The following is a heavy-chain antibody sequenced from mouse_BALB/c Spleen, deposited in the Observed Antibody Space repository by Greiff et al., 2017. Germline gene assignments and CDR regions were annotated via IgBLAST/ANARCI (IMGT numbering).Heavy chain of an antibody. CDR1: GYTFPEYI. Sequence: QVQLQQSGAELVKPGASVKLSCKASGYTFPEYIIHWVKQMSGQGLEWSGWFYPGSGSIKYNEKFKDKATLTADKSSSTVYMELSRLTSEDSAVYICARHEERSLLRLRGAMDYWGQGTTVTVSS. J-gene: IGHJ4*01. D-gene: IGHD1-2*01. CDR2: FYPGSGSI. CDR3: ARHEERSLLRLRGAMDY. V-gene: IGHV1-62-2*01.